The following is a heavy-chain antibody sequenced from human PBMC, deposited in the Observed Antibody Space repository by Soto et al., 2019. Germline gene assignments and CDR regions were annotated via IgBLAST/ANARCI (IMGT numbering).Heavy chain of an antibody. CDR2: IWYDGTNK. CDR3: ARAVDTAMVMNY. V-gene: IGHV3-33*01. D-gene: IGHD5-18*01. CDR1: GFTFSNYG. Sequence: QVQLVESGGGVVQPGRSLRLSCAASGFTFSNYGMHRVRQAPGKGLEWVAIIWYDGTNKYYADSVRGRFTISRDNSKNTLYLQMNSLRAEDTAVYYCARAVDTAMVMNYWGQGTLVTVSS. J-gene: IGHJ4*02.